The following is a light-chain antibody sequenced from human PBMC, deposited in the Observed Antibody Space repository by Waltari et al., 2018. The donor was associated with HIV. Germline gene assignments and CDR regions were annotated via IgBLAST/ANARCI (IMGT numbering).Light chain of an antibody. CDR3: QKYNSAPFT. Sequence: DVQMTHSPSSLSASVGDRVTINCRATQGINNYLVWYQQKPGKVPKVLIFGASTLQSVFPSRFSGSGSGTNFTLTINSLQPEDFATYYCQKYNSAPFTFGPGTKVEIK. V-gene: IGKV1-27*01. J-gene: IGKJ3*01. CDR1: QGINNY. CDR2: GAS.